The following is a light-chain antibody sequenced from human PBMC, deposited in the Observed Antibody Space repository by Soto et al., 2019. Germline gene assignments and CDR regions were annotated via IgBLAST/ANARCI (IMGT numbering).Light chain of an antibody. Sequence: DIQMTQSPSTLSAFVGGRVTITCRASQSISSWLAWYQQKPGKAPKLLVYQASTLESGVPLRFSGSGSGTEFTLTINSLQSDDFATYYCQQYDSYSWTFGQGTTVDIK. CDR3: QQYDSYSWT. V-gene: IGKV1-5*03. J-gene: IGKJ1*01. CDR1: QSISSW. CDR2: QAS.